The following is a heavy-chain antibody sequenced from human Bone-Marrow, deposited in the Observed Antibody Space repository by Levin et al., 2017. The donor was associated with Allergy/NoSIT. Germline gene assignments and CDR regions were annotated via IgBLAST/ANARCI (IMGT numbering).Heavy chain of an antibody. J-gene: IGHJ4*02. CDR1: GFNFGEYG. V-gene: IGHV3-49*03. Sequence: GESLKISCTALGFNFGEYGMNWFRQAPGKGLEWVGFIRSKAYGGTTEYAASVRGRFNISRDDSKSIAYLQMNSLNTEDTAVYYCSSQLLMWFGEAFFDNWGQGTLVTVSS. D-gene: IGHD3-10*01. CDR3: SSQLLMWFGEAFFDN. CDR2: IRSKAYGGTT.